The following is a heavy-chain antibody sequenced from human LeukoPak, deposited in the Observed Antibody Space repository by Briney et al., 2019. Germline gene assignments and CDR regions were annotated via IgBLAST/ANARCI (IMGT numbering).Heavy chain of an antibody. V-gene: IGHV4-59*01. CDR3: ARDERSWFDP. CDR1: GGSISSYN. Sequence: SETLSLTCTVSGGSISSYNWSWIRQPPGKGLEWIGYIYYSGSSNYNPSLKSRVTISVDTSKNQFSLKLRSMTAADTAVYYCARDERSWFDPWGQGTLVTVSS. CDR2: IYYSGSS. J-gene: IGHJ5*02.